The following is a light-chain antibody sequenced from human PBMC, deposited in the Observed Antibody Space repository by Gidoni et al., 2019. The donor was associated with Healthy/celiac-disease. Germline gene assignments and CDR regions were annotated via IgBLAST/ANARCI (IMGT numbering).Light chain of an antibody. J-gene: IGKJ1*01. CDR1: QSISSY. Sequence: IQITQSPSSLSASVGDRVTITCRASQSISSYLHWYQQKPGKAPKLLIYAAPSLQSGVPSRFSGSGSGTDFTLTISSLQPEDFATYYCQQSYSTPPTFGQGTKVEIK. CDR3: QQSYSTPPT. CDR2: AAP. V-gene: IGKV1-39*01.